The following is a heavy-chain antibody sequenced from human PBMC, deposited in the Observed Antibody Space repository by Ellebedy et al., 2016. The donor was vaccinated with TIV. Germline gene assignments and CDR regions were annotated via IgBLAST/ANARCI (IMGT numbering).Heavy chain of an antibody. CDR1: GFTFSSYA. D-gene: IGHD3-10*01. J-gene: IGHJ4*02. CDR3: AHFLGNTMVRGVLTALDY. Sequence: GESLKISCSGSGFTFSSYAMHWVRQAPGKGLEWVAVISNAGSNEYYADSAKGRLTISRDNSKDTFYLQVNSLRAEDTAVYYCAHFLGNTMVRGVLTALDYWGQGALVTVSS. V-gene: IGHV3-30-3*01. CDR2: ISNAGSNE.